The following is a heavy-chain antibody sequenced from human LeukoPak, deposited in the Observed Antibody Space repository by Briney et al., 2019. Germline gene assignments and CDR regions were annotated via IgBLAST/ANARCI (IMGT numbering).Heavy chain of an antibody. Sequence: SETLSLTCTVSGGSISSSSYYWGWIRQPPGKGLEWIGSIYYSGSTYYNPSLKSRVTISVDTSKNQFSLKLSSVTAADTAVYYCARQESGYWGQGTLVTVSS. CDR1: GGSISSSSYY. D-gene: IGHD2/OR15-2a*01. CDR2: IYYSGST. J-gene: IGHJ4*02. V-gene: IGHV4-39*01. CDR3: ARQESGY.